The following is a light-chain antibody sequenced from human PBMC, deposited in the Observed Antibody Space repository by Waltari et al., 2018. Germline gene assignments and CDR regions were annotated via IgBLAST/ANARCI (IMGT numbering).Light chain of an antibody. J-gene: IGKJ1*01. Sequence: EIVMTQSPATLSVSPGERATLSCRASQGVSSKLAWYQQKPGQPPRLLLYDTSVRAAGIPARFSGSGSGTEFTLTISNLQSDDFAVYYCQQYNNWPPWTFGQGTKVEIK. CDR1: QGVSSK. V-gene: IGKV3-15*01. CDR3: QQYNNWPPWT. CDR2: DTS.